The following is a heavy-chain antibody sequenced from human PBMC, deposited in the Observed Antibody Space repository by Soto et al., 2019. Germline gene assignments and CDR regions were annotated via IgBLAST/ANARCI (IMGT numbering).Heavy chain of an antibody. V-gene: IGHV1-24*01. D-gene: IGHD3-22*01. J-gene: IGHJ4*02. CDR2: FDPEDGET. CDR3: ATLHDSSGYTTGYFDY. Sequence: GSANVSSNFCLCTIAAVSIHLVRQAAGKGLEWMGGFDPEDGETIYAQKFQGRVTMTEDTSTDTAYMELSSLRSEDAAVYSCATLHDSSGYTTGYFDYWGQGTLVTVSS. CDR1: LCTIAAVS.